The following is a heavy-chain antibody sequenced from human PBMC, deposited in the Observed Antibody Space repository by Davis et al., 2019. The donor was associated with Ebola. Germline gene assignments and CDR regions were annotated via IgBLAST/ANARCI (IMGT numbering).Heavy chain of an antibody. J-gene: IGHJ4*02. CDR3: ARVMGQWLRPFDY. D-gene: IGHD6-19*01. CDR2: INHSGST. CDR1: GGSFSGYY. V-gene: IGHV4-34*01. Sequence: SETLSLTFAVHGGSFSGYYWSWIRQPPGKGLEWMGEINHSGSTNYTPSLKSRVTISVDTPKNQFSLKLSSVTAADTAVYYCARVMGQWLRPFDYWGQGTLVTVSS.